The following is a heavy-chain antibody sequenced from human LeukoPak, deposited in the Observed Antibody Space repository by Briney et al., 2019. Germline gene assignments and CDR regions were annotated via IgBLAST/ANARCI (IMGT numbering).Heavy chain of an antibody. J-gene: IGHJ3*02. V-gene: IGHV3-30*04. CDR1: GFTFSSYA. Sequence: GGSLRLSCAASGFTFSSYAMHWVRQAPGKGLEWVAVISYDGSKKYYADSVKGRFTISRDNSKNTLYLQMNSLRAEDTAVYYCARSLSLDAFDIWGQGTMVTVSS. CDR2: ISYDGSKK. CDR3: ARSLSLDAFDI.